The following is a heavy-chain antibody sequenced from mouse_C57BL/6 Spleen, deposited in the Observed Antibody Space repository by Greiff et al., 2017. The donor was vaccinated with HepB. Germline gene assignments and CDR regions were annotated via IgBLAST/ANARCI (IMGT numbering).Heavy chain of an antibody. CDR1: GYAFSSSW. CDR3: LYYDYDRDAMDY. Sequence: QVQLQQSGPELVKPGASVKISCKASGYAFSSSWMNWVNQRPGKGLEWIGRIYPGDGDTNYNGKFKGKATLTADKSSSTAYMQLSSLTSEDSAVYFCLYYDYDRDAMDYWGQGTSVTVSS. V-gene: IGHV1-82*01. J-gene: IGHJ4*01. CDR2: IYPGDGDT. D-gene: IGHD2-4*01.